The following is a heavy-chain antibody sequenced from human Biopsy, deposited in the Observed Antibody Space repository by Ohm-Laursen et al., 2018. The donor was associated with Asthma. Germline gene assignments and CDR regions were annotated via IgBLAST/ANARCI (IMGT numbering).Heavy chain of an antibody. CDR2: ISPVFGAT. D-gene: IGHD6-13*01. CDR1: GGTFGNYA. CDR3: ASPSSSREILYYYYNMDI. Sequence: ASVKVSCKASGGTFGNYAISWVRQAPGLGLEWMGGISPVFGATNIAQKFQGRVTISADIFTKTAYLEVSSLRSDDTAVYYCASPSSSREILYYYYNMDIWGQGTTVTV. V-gene: IGHV1-69*06. J-gene: IGHJ6*02.